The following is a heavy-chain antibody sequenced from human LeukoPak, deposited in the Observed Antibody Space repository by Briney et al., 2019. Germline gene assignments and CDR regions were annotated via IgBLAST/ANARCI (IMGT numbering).Heavy chain of an antibody. D-gene: IGHD3-22*01. J-gene: IGHJ3*02. CDR1: GFTVSSNY. V-gene: IGHV3-53*01. CDR3: ARSHDSSDHAFDI. Sequence: GGSLRLSCAASGFTVSSNYMSWVRQAPGKGLEWVSVIYSGGSTYYADSVKGRFTISRDNSKNTLYLQMNSLRAEDTAVYYCARSHDSSDHAFDIWGQGTMVTVSS. CDR2: IYSGGST.